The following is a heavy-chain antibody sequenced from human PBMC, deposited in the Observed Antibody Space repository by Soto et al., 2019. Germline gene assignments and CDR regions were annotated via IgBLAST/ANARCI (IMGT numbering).Heavy chain of an antibody. D-gene: IGHD3-10*01. CDR1: GYTFTGYY. CDR2: INPNSGGT. Sequence: ASVKVSCKASGYTFTGYYMHWVRQAPGQGLEWMGWINPNSGGTNYAQKFQGWVTMTRDTSISTAYMELSRLRSDDTAVYYCAREVAYYYGSGSYYPYYYYGMDVWGQGTTVTVSS. J-gene: IGHJ6*02. V-gene: IGHV1-2*04. CDR3: AREVAYYYGSGSYYPYYYYGMDV.